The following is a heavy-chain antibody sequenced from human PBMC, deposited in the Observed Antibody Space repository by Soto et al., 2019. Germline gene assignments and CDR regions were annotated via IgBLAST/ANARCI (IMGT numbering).Heavy chain of an antibody. Sequence: SETLSLTCTVSEGSIRGYYWSWIRQPPGKGLEWIGYFHYTGISNYNSSLKSRVTMSLDTSKNQFSLKLSSGRAEDTAVYYCARDPAPIGWYDYWGQGTLVTVSS. CDR1: EGSIRGYY. J-gene: IGHJ4*02. V-gene: IGHV4-59*12. CDR3: ARDPAPIGWYDY. CDR2: FHYTGIS. D-gene: IGHD6-19*01.